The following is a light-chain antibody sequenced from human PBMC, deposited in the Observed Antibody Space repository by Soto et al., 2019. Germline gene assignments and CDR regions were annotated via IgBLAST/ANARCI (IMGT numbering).Light chain of an antibody. CDR2: SND. V-gene: IGLV1-44*01. CDR3: AAWDDSLNGLV. CDR1: SSNIGRNT. Sequence: QSVLTQPPSASGTPGQRVTISCSGSSSNIGRNTVDWYQHLPGTAPKLLIYSNDQRPSGVPDRFSGSESGTSASLAISGLQSEDEADYYCAAWDDSLNGLVFGTGTKVTVL. J-gene: IGLJ1*01.